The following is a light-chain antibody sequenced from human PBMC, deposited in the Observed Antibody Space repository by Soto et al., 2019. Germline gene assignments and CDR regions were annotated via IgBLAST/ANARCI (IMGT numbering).Light chain of an antibody. J-gene: IGLJ1*01. CDR1: SSDVGGYNY. CDR3: RSYTSSSYYV. CDR2: EVS. V-gene: IGLV2-14*01. Sequence: QSALTQPASVSGSPGQSITISCTGTSSDVGGYNYVSWYQQHPGKAPKLMIYEVSNRPSGVSNRFSGYKSGNTASLTISGLQAEDEADYYCRSYTSSSYYVFGNGTKV.